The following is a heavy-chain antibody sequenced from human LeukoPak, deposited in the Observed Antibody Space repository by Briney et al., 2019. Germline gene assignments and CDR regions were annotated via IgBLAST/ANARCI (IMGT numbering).Heavy chain of an antibody. Sequence: GESLKISCKGSGYKFTNYWIGWVRQMPGKGLEWMGSVYPGDSDARYSPSFQGQVTVSADRSISTAYLQWSSLKASDTAMYYCARHSSVLNSFDPWGQGTLVTVSS. CDR2: VYPGDSDA. CDR1: GYKFTNYW. V-gene: IGHV5-51*01. D-gene: IGHD3-22*01. J-gene: IGHJ5*02. CDR3: ARHSSVLNSFDP.